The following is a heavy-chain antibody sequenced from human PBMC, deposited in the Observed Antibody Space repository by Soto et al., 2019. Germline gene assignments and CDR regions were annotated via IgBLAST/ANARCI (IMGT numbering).Heavy chain of an antibody. CDR1: GFTFSRYA. CDR3: ASGSSSPSDY. Sequence: QVQLVESGGGVVQPGRSLRLSCAASGFTFSRYAMHWVRQAPGKGLEWVAVISYDGSNKYYADSVKGRFTISRDNSKNTLSLQLNSLRAEDTAVYYSASGSSSPSDYWGQGTLVTVSS. D-gene: IGHD6-6*01. V-gene: IGHV3-30-3*01. CDR2: ISYDGSNK. J-gene: IGHJ4*02.